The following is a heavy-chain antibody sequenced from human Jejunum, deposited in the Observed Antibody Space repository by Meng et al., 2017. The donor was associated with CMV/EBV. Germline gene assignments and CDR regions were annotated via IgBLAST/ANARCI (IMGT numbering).Heavy chain of an antibody. CDR2: ISAYNGNT. D-gene: IGHD2-2*01. V-gene: IGHV1-18*01. J-gene: IGHJ5*02. CDR3: ARARLGGYCSSTSCADNWFDP. Sequence: QGQVGQSRAEVKKPGSSVKLACKTSGGSFSTYTFSWVRQAPGQGLEWMGWISAYNGNTNYAQKLQGRVTMTTDTSTSTAYMELRSLRSDDTAVYYCARARLGGYCSSTSCADNWFDPWGQGTLVTVSS. CDR1: GGSFSTYT.